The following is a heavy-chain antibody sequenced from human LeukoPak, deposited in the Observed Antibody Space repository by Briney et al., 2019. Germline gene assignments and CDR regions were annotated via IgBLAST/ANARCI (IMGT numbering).Heavy chain of an antibody. V-gene: IGHV4-38-2*02. CDR1: GYSISSGYY. CDR2: IYHSGST. CDR3: ARAYSTAPDIDY. J-gene: IGHJ4*02. D-gene: IGHD1-26*01. Sequence: KPSETLSLTCTVSGYSISSGYYWGWIRQPPGKGLEWIGSIYHSGSTYYNPSLESRVTISVDTSKNQFSLKLSSVTAADTAVYYCARAYSTAPDIDYWGQGTLVTVSS.